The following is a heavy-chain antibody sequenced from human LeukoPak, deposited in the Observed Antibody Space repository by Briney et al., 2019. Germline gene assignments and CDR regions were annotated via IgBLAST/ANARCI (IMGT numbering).Heavy chain of an antibody. V-gene: IGHV1-8*01. D-gene: IGHD6-19*01. J-gene: IGHJ3*02. CDR2: MNPNSGNT. CDR1: GYTFTSYD. CDR3: ARRHSSGWYTGEAFDI. Sequence: GASVKVSCKASGYTFTSYDINWVRQATGQGLEWMGWMNPNSGNTGYAQKFQGRVTMTRNTSISTAYMELSSLRSEDTAVYYCARRHSSGWYTGEAFDIWGQGTMVTVSS.